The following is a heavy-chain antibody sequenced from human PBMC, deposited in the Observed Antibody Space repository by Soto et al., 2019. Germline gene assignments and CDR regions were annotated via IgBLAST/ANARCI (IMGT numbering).Heavy chain of an antibody. D-gene: IGHD3-10*01. J-gene: IGHJ4*02. V-gene: IGHV3-30*03. CDR2: ISNDGNQK. Sequence: QKQLVESGGGAVQPGRSLRLSCIASGFTFSGMHWIRQAPGKGLEWVADISNDGNQKWYADSVKGRFTISRDNSKNTVFMQMTGVRSEDTAMYYGGSGEGRNGRDTRFDYWGQGTLVTVSS. CDR3: GSGEGRNGRDTRFDY. CDR1: GFTFSG.